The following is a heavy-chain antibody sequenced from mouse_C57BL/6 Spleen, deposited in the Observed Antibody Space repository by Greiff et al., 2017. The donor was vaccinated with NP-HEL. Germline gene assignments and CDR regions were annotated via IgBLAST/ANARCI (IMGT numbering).Heavy chain of an antibody. CDR1: GYAFTNYL. J-gene: IGHJ4*01. CDR3: ARVYYDYGYAMDY. D-gene: IGHD2-4*01. Sequence: VQLQQSGAELVRPGTSVKVSCKASGYAFTNYLIEWVKQRPGQGLEWIGVINPGSGGTNYNEKFKGKATLTADKSSSTAYMQLSSLTSEDSAVYFCARVYYDYGYAMDYWGQGTSVTVSS. V-gene: IGHV1-54*01. CDR2: INPGSGGT.